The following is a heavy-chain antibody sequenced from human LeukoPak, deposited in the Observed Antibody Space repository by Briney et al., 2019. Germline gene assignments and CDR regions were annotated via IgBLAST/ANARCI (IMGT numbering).Heavy chain of an antibody. Sequence: ASVQVSCKASGGTFSSYAISWVRQAPGQGLEWMGGIIPIFGTANYAQKFQGRVTITADESTSTAYMELSSLRSEDTAVYYCAAPGGNSAEYFQHWGQGTLVTVCS. V-gene: IGHV1-69*13. CDR3: AAPGGNSAEYFQH. D-gene: IGHD4-23*01. CDR2: IIPIFGTA. CDR1: GGTFSSYA. J-gene: IGHJ1*01.